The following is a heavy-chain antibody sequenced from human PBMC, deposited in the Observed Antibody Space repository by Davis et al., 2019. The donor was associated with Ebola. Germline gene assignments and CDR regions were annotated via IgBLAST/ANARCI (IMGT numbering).Heavy chain of an antibody. CDR1: GGSISSGGYS. CDR3: ATGGYYYYYGMDV. CDR2: IYHSGST. V-gene: IGHV4-30-2*01. D-gene: IGHD7-27*01. Sequence: MPSETLSLTCAVSGGSISSGGYSSSWIRQPPGKGLEWIGYIYHSGSTYYNPSLKSRVTISVDRSKNQFSLKLSSVTAADTAVYYCATGGYYYYYGMDVWGQGTTVTVSS. J-gene: IGHJ6*02.